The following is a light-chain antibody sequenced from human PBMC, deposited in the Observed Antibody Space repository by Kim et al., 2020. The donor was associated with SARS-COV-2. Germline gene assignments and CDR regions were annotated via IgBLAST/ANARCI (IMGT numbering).Light chain of an antibody. J-gene: IGLJ3*02. CDR1: VLAKKY. CDR2: IDS. V-gene: IGLV3-27*01. Sequence: SYELTQPSSVSVSPGQTARITCSGDVLAKKYARWFQQKPGQAPVLVIYIDSERPSGIPERFSGSSSGTTVTLTISGAQVEDEADYYCYSAADNNLWVFGGGTQLTVL. CDR3: YSAADNNLWV.